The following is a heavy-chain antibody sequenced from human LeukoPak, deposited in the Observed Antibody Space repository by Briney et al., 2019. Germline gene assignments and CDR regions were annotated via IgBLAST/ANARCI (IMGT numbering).Heavy chain of an antibody. Sequence: GASVKLSCKAFGYTFTSNYMNWVRQAPGHRPEWRGVISPRGGSTTYAQKFQGTVTLTTDMSTSTDYLERSRLRSEDTAMYYCARNNSVRDETWWFNPWGQGTLVTVSS. CDR3: ARNNSVRDETWWFNP. V-gene: IGHV1-46*01. D-gene: IGHD5-24*01. CDR2: ISPRGGST. CDR1: GYTFTSNY. J-gene: IGHJ5*02.